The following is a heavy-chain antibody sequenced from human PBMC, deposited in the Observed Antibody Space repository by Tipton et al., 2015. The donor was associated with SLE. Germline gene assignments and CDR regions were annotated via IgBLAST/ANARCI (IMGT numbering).Heavy chain of an antibody. CDR1: GGTFSTYA. CDR3: ALGAPTVMASFDY. D-gene: IGHD4-11*01. CDR2: IIPIFSEP. J-gene: IGHJ4*02. Sequence: QSGAEVKKPGSSVKVSCKASGGTFSTYAISWVRQAPGQGLEWMGGIIPIFSEPKYAQSFQGRVTITADESTTTAYMDLSSLRSDDAAVYCCALGAPTVMASFDYWGQGTLVTVSS. V-gene: IGHV1-69*01.